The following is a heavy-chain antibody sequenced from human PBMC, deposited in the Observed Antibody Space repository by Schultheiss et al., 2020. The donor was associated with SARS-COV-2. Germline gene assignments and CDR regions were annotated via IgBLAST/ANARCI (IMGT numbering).Heavy chain of an antibody. CDR3: ARDTTTVVPFDY. CDR1: GFTFSSSW. J-gene: IGHJ4*02. Sequence: GGSLRLSCAASGFTFSSSWMHWVCQAPEKGQEWVADIKCDGSEKYYVDSVKGRLTISRDNSKNTLYLQMNSLRAEDTAVYYCARDTTTVVPFDYWGQGTLVTVAS. V-gene: IGHV3-52*02. D-gene: IGHD4-23*01. CDR2: IKCDGSEK.